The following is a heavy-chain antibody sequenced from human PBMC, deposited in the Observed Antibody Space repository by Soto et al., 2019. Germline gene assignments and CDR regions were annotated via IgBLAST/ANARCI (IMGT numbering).Heavy chain of an antibody. CDR2: IYSGGST. V-gene: IGHV3-66*01. CDR3: AREGIRSPLYY. D-gene: IGHD4-17*01. CDR1: GFTASGNY. Sequence: EVQLVESGGGLVQPGGSLRLSFAVSGFTASGNYMSWVRQAPGKGLEWVSLIYSGGSTYYADSVKGRFTISRDNSKNTLYLQMNSLRPEDTAVYYCAREGIRSPLYYWGQGTLVTVSS. J-gene: IGHJ4*02.